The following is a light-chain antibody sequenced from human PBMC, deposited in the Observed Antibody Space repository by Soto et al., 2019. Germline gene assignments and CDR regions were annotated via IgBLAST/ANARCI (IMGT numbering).Light chain of an antibody. Sequence: DIQMTQSPSSLSAFVGDRVTITCRVSQGISNYLAWYQQKPGKVPKLLIYAASTLQSGVPSRFSGSGSGTDFTLTISGLQPEDVATYFCQKYNIVPLAFGGGTKVEIK. J-gene: IGKJ4*01. CDR1: QGISNY. CDR2: AAS. CDR3: QKYNIVPLA. V-gene: IGKV1-27*01.